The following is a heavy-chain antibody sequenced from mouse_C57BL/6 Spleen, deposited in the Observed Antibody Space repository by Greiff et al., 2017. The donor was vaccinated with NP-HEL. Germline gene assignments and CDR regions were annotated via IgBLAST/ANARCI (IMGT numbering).Heavy chain of an antibody. Sequence: VQLQQPGAELVMPGASVKLSCKASGYTFTSYWMHWVKQRPGQGLEWIGEIDPSDSYTNYNQKFKGKSTLTVDKSSSTAYMQLSSLTSEDSAVYYCAREDEMYFDVWGTGTTVTVSS. CDR1: GYTFTSYW. J-gene: IGHJ1*03. V-gene: IGHV1-69*01. CDR2: IDPSDSYT. CDR3: AREDEMYFDV.